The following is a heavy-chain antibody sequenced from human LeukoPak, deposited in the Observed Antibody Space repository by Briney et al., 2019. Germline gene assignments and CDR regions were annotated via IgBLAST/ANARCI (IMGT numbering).Heavy chain of an antibody. J-gene: IGHJ4*02. CDR3: AKHRENFGDSCLDDY. CDR1: GFIFSSYA. V-gene: IGHV3-23*01. Sequence: GGSLRLSCAASGFIFSSYAMSWVRQAPGKGLEWVSVIIGSGSNTYHAGSVKGRFTISRDNSKDTLYLQMNRPRAEDTAVYYCAKHRENFGDSCLDDYWGQGTLVTVSS. D-gene: IGHD4-17*01. CDR2: IIGSGSNT.